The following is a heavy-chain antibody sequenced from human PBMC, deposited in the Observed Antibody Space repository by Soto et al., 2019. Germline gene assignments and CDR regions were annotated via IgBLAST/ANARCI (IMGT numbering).Heavy chain of an antibody. CDR1: GFTFISYG. J-gene: IGHJ4*02. Sequence: GGSLRLSCAASGFTFISYGMHWVLQAPCKGLEWVAVIWYDGSNKYYADSVKGRFTISRDNSKNTLYLQMNSLRAEDTAVYYCARDKRDLRFLEWSYFFAYWGQGT. D-gene: IGHD3-3*01. V-gene: IGHV3-33*01. CDR3: ARDKRDLRFLEWSYFFAY. CDR2: IWYDGSNK.